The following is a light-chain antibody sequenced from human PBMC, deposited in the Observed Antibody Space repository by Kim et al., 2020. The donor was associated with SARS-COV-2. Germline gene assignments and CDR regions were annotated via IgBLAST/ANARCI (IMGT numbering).Light chain of an antibody. CDR2: YDS. CDR1: SIGVKS. Sequence: QGKTARITGGGNSIGVKSVHWYTRKPGQAPVLVIYYDSDRPSGIPERFSGSNSGNTATLTISRVEAGDEADYYCQVWDSSSDHRVFGGGTQLTVL. J-gene: IGLJ3*02. V-gene: IGLV3-21*04. CDR3: QVWDSSSDHRV.